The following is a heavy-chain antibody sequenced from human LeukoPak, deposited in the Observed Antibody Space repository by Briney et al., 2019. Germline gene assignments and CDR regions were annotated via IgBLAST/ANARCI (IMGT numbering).Heavy chain of an antibody. CDR1: GYTFTSYG. CDR3: ARDRYYYDSSGYRMFDP. D-gene: IGHD3-22*01. Sequence: ASVKVSCKASGYTFTSYGISWVRQAPGQGLEWMGWISAHNGNTKNAQKIQGRVTMTTDTSTSTAYMELRSLGSDDTAVYYCARDRYYYDSSGYRMFDPRGQGTLVTVSS. J-gene: IGHJ5*02. CDR2: ISAHNGNT. V-gene: IGHV1-18*01.